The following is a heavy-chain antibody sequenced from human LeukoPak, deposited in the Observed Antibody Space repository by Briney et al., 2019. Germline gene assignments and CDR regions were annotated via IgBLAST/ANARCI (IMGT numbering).Heavy chain of an antibody. J-gene: IGHJ3*02. V-gene: IGHV3-30*03. CDR1: GFTFSSYG. D-gene: IGHD5-18*01. Sequence: GRSLGLSCAASGFTFSSYGMHWVRQAPGKGLEWVAAISYDGSNKYSADSVKGRFTISRDNSKNTLYLQMNSLRADDTAVYYCAGVDAAMPDAFDIWGQGTTVTVSS. CDR2: ISYDGSNK. CDR3: AGVDAAMPDAFDI.